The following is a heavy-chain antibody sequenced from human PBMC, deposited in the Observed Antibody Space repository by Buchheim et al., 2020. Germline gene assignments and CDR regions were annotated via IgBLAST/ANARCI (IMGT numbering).Heavy chain of an antibody. Sequence: QVQLVESGGGVVQPGRSLRLSCAASGFTFSSYGMHWVRQAPGKGLEWVAVISYDGSNKYYADSVKGRFTISRDNSKNTLYLQMNRLRAEDTAVYYCAKGLGYCSSTSCQRQYDYYYGMDVWDQGTT. V-gene: IGHV3-30*18. J-gene: IGHJ6*02. CDR3: AKGLGYCSSTSCQRQYDYYYGMDV. D-gene: IGHD2-2*01. CDR2: ISYDGSNK. CDR1: GFTFSSYG.